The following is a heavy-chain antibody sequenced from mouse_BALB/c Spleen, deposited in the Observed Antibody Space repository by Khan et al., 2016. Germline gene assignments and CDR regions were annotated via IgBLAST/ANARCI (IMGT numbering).Heavy chain of an antibody. V-gene: IGHV1-9*01. CDR1: GYTFSSYW. J-gene: IGHJ4*01. CDR3: ASPYGNYAMDY. D-gene: IGHD2-10*02. CDR2: ILPGSGST. Sequence: QVQLQQSGAELMKPGASVKISCKATGYTFSSYWIEWVKQRPGHGLEWIGEILPGSGSTNYNEKFKGKATFTADTSSNTAYMQLTSLTSEDSAVSYWASPYGNYAMDYWGQGTSVTVSS.